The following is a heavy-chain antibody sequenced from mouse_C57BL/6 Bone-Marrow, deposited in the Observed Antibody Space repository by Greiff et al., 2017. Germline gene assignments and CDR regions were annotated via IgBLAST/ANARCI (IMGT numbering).Heavy chain of an antibody. V-gene: IGHV2-9-1*01. J-gene: IGHJ1*03. Sequence: VQLQQSGPGLVAPSQSLSITCTVSGFSFTSYAISWVRQPPGQGLEWLGVIWTGGGTNYNSDLKSRLSIRKDNSKSQVFLKMNSLQPDDTARYYWSRNPLYYYGSNYVGYIDVWGTGTTVTVSS. CDR3: SRNPLYYYGSNYVGYIDV. D-gene: IGHD1-1*01. CDR1: GFSFTSYA. CDR2: IWTGGGT.